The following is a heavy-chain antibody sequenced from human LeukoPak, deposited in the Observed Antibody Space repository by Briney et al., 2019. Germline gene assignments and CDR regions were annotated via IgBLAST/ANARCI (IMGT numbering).Heavy chain of an antibody. D-gene: IGHD2/OR15-2a*01. CDR3: ARDFGTTNYLFDF. CDR2: ISSSGSTI. V-gene: IGHV3-11*04. CDR1: GFTFSDYY. Sequence: GGSLRLSCAASGFTFSDYYMSWIRQAPGKGLEWVSYISSSGSTIYYADSVKGRFTISRDNAKNSLYLQMNSLRGEDTAVYYCARDFGTTNYLFDFWGQGTLVTVSS. J-gene: IGHJ4*02.